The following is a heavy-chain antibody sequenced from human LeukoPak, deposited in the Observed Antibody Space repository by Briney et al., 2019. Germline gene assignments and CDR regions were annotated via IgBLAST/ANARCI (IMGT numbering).Heavy chain of an antibody. Sequence: GGSLRLSCAASGFTFSNYCMNWVRQAPGKGLEWVSSISSSSSYIYYADSVKGRFTISRDNAKNSLYLQMNSLRAEDTAVYYCARASNMAFDYWGQGTLVTVSS. CDR3: ARASNMAFDY. D-gene: IGHD2/OR15-2a*01. CDR1: GFTFSNYC. V-gene: IGHV3-21*01. J-gene: IGHJ4*02. CDR2: ISSSSSYI.